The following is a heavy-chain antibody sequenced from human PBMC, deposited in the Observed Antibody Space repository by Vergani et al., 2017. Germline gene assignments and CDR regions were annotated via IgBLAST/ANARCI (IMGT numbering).Heavy chain of an antibody. J-gene: IGHJ4*02. V-gene: IGHV1-69*18. D-gene: IGHD3-22*01. CDR3: TRGWYYDSIAYWAY. CDR1: VGTFSSNS. CDR2: VIPIFGTT. Sequence: QVQLVQSGAEVKKPGSSVKFSCKASVGTFSSNSISWVRQAPGQGLEGMGRVIPIFGTTSYAQKFQGRVTILADESTSTAYMELSSLRAEDTAVYYCTRGWYYDSIAYWAYWGQGTLVTVSS.